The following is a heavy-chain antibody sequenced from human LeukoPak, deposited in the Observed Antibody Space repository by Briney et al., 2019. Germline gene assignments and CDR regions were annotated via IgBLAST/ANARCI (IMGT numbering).Heavy chain of an antibody. CDR1: DYSISSGYGYY. CDR3: ARSVTKDYYYYYMDV. J-gene: IGHJ6*03. D-gene: IGHD4-17*01. CDR2: IYHSGIT. Sequence: SETLSLTCTVSDYSISSGYGYYWGWIRQPPGKGLEWIGNIYHSGITYYNHFNSSLKSRVTISIDTSKNQFSLKLSSVTAADTAVYYCARSVTKDYYYYYMDVWGKGTTVTISS. V-gene: IGHV4-38-2*02.